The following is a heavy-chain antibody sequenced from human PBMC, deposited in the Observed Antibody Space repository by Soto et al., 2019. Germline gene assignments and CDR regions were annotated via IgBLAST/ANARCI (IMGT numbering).Heavy chain of an antibody. CDR3: ARDRIAVAATYAFDI. CDR2: IKQDGSEK. V-gene: IGHV3-7*01. Sequence: GGSLRLSCAASGFTFSSYWMSWVRQAPGKGLEWVANIKQDGSEKYYVDSVKGRFTISRDNAKNSLYLQMNSLRTEDTAVYYGARDRIAVAATYAFDIWGQGTMVTVSS. CDR1: GFTFSSYW. D-gene: IGHD6-19*01. J-gene: IGHJ3*02.